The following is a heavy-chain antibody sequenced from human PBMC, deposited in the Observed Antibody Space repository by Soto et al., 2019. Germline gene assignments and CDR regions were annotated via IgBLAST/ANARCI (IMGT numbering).Heavy chain of an antibody. D-gene: IGHD5-18*01. CDR3: ARGEYIYGTIDY. V-gene: IGHV4-30-4*01. CDR1: GGSISSGDYY. CDR2: IYYSGST. Sequence: SETLSLTCTVSGGSISSGDYYWSWIRQPPGKGLEWIGYIYYSGSTYYNPSLKSRVTISVDTSKNHFSLKLSSVTAADTAVYYCARGEYIYGTIDYWGQGTLVTVSS. J-gene: IGHJ4*02.